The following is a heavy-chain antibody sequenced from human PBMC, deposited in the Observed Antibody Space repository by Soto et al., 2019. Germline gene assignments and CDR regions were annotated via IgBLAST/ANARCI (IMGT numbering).Heavy chain of an antibody. D-gene: IGHD3-3*01. V-gene: IGHV4-59*01. Sequence: ETLSPTCPVHCCSISSYYLSWILHPPGTGLEWSGDIDYSGRTNYNPSLKPRDTITVDTSKNQFSLPPSSVTSADPAVYYFSRVLVDFGVVMSLDDYYYGMDVWGQGTTVTVSS. J-gene: IGHJ6*02. CDR3: SRVLVDFGVVMSLDDYYYGMDV. CDR2: IDYSGRT. CDR1: CCSISSYY.